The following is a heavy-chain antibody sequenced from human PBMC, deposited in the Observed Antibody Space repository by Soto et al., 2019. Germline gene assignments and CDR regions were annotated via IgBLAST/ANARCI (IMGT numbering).Heavy chain of an antibody. CDR2: IYYSGST. CDR3: ARTPSYDFWSGYFYYFDY. CDR1: GGSIRSYY. D-gene: IGHD3-3*01. V-gene: IGHV4-59*01. J-gene: IGHJ4*02. Sequence: PSETLSLTCTVAGGSIRSYYGSWIRQHPGKGLEWIGYIYYSGSTNYNPSLKSRVTISVDTSKNQFSLKLSSVTAADTAVYYCARTPSYDFWSGYFYYFDYLVQGTLVTVSS.